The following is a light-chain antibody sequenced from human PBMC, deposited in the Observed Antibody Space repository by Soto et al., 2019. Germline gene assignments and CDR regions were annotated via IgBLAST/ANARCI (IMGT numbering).Light chain of an antibody. V-gene: IGKV3-20*01. CDR1: QSVSSDY. Sequence: EIVLTQSPGTLSLSPGERATLSCWASQSVSSDYLAWYQQKPGQAPRLLIYAASSRATGIPDRFSGGGSGTDFTLTINRLEPEDFAVYYCQQYGTSPWTFGQVTKVAIK. CDR3: QQYGTSPWT. CDR2: AAS. J-gene: IGKJ1*01.